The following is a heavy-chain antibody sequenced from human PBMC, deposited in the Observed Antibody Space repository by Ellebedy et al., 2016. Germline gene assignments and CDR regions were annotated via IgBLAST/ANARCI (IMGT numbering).Heavy chain of an antibody. Sequence: SETLSLTXTVSGGSISSSSYYWGWIRQPPGKGLEWIGSIYYSGSTYYNPSLKSRVTISVDTSKNQFSLKLNSVTAADTAVYYCARVEHPTTVVTPTWFDPWGQGTLVAVSS. CDR1: GGSISSSSYY. J-gene: IGHJ5*02. V-gene: IGHV4-39*07. CDR2: IYYSGST. D-gene: IGHD4-23*01. CDR3: ARVEHPTTVVTPTWFDP.